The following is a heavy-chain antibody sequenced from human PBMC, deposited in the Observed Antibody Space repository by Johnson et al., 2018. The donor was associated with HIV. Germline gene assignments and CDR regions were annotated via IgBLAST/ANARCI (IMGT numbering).Heavy chain of an antibody. Sequence: LVESGGGLVKPGGSLRLSCAASGFTFINAWMSWVRQAPGKGLEWVGRIYSKTDGGTTEYAAPVKGRFTISRDDSKNTLYLQMNSLKSEDTAVYYCTTDQVGRNYGGKYHIWGQGTMVTVSS. CDR2: IYSKTDGGTT. J-gene: IGHJ3*02. D-gene: IGHD1-7*01. CDR1: GFTFINAW. CDR3: TTDQVGRNYGGKYHI. V-gene: IGHV3-15*01.